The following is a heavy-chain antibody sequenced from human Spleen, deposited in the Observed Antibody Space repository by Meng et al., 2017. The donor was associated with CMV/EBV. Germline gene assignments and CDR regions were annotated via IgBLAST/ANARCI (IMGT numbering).Heavy chain of an antibody. Sequence: SGGYRRTSIRPLPGHALIYFEYNYYNSSSHYNPSIKSRVTISVDTAKTLSSLELGYVTAAYTAVYYCARFNCFDSSGDYWGQGTLVTVSS. V-gene: IGHV4-31*02. CDR2: NYYNSSS. CDR1: SGGYR. CDR3: ARFNCFDSSGDY. D-gene: IGHD3-22*01. J-gene: IGHJ4*02.